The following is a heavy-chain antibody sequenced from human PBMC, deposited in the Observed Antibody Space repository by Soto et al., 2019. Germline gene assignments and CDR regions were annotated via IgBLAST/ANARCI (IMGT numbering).Heavy chain of an antibody. Sequence: QVQLVESGGGVVQPGRSLRLSCAASGFTFSSYGMHWVRQAPGKGLEWVAVISYDGSNKYYADSVKGRFTISRDNSKNTLYLQMNSLRAEDTAVYYCAKDHGYSHTRGTDVWGQGTTVTVSS. CDR1: GFTFSSYG. D-gene: IGHD5-18*01. CDR2: ISYDGSNK. J-gene: IGHJ6*02. CDR3: AKDHGYSHTRGTDV. V-gene: IGHV3-30*18.